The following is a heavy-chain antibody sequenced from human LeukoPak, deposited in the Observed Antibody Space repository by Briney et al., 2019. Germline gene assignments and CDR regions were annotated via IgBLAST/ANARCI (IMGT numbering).Heavy chain of an antibody. V-gene: IGHV3-21*01. D-gene: IGHD4-17*01. CDR1: GVTFSTYS. Sequence: GGSLRLSCAASGVTFSTYSMNWVRQAPGKGLEWVSSISWSSGYISYADSVKGRFTISRDNAKSSLYLQMNSLRAEDTAVYYCARDLYGDYGFDYWGQGAQVTVSS. J-gene: IGHJ4*02. CDR2: ISWSSGYI. CDR3: ARDLYGDYGFDY.